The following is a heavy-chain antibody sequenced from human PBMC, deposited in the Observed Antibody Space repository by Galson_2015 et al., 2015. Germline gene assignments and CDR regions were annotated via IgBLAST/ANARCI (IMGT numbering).Heavy chain of an antibody. CDR3: ARGPLTYCSGGSCYRDAFDI. D-gene: IGHD2-15*01. Sequence: SETLSLTCTVSGYSISSGYYWGWIRQPPGKGLEWIGSIYHSGSTYYNPSLKSRVTISVDTSKNQFSLKLSSVTAADTAVYYCARGPLTYCSGGSCYRDAFDIWGQGTVVTVSS. J-gene: IGHJ3*02. CDR2: IYHSGST. V-gene: IGHV4-38-2*02. CDR1: GYSISSGYY.